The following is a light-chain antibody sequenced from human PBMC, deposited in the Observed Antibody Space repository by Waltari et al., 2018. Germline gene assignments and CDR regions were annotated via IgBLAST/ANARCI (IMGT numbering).Light chain of an antibody. Sequence: EIVLTQSPGTVSLSPGDRATLSCRASQSVRIYLAWYQQKPGQAPRLLIYHASTRATGIPDRFSASGSGTDFSLTISRLEPEDIAMYYCQQYVESPATFGQGTKVEIK. CDR1: QSVRIY. CDR2: HAS. CDR3: QQYVESPAT. V-gene: IGKV3-20*01. J-gene: IGKJ1*01.